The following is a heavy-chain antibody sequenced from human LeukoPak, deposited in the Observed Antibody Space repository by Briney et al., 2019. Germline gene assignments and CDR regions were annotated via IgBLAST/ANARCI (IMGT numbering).Heavy chain of an antibody. D-gene: IGHD2-2*01. J-gene: IGHJ6*02. Sequence: ASVKVSCKASGYTFTGYYMHWVRQAPGQGLEWMGWINPNSGGTNYAQKFKGRVTMTRDTSISTAYMELSRLRSDDTAVYYCARAPGYCSSTSCYGYYYYGMDVWGQGTTVTVSS. CDR3: ARAPGYCSSTSCYGYYYYGMDV. CDR2: INPNSGGT. CDR1: GYTFTGYY. V-gene: IGHV1-2*02.